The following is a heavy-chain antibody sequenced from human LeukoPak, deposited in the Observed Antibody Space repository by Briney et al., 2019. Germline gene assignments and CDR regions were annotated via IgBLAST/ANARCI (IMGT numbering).Heavy chain of an antibody. CDR3: ARDHYGDYVGGMDV. D-gene: IGHD4-17*01. CDR1: GFTVSSNY. Sequence: QPGGSLRLSCAASGFTVSSNYMSWVRQAPGKGLEWVSVIYSGGSTYYADSVKGRFTISRDNSKNTLYLQMNSLRAEDTAVYYCARDHYGDYVGGMDVWGQGTTVTVSS. J-gene: IGHJ6*02. CDR2: IYSGGST. V-gene: IGHV3-66*01.